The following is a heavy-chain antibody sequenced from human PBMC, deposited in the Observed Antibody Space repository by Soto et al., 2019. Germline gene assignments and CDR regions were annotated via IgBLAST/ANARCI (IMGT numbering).Heavy chain of an antibody. CDR2: ISGSGGST. Sequence: PGGSLRLSCAASGFTFSSYAMSWVRQAPGKGLEWVSAISGSGGSTYYADSVKGRFTISRDNSKNTLYLQMNSLRAEDTAVYYCAKDTRVVVVPAAIYWGQGTLVTVSS. D-gene: IGHD2-2*01. CDR3: AKDTRVVVVPAAIY. J-gene: IGHJ4*02. CDR1: GFTFSSYA. V-gene: IGHV3-23*01.